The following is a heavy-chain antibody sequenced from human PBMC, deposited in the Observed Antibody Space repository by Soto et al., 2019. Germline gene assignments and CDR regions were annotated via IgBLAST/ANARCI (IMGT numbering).Heavy chain of an antibody. CDR1: GFSFDDYA. J-gene: IGHJ4*02. CDR2: ISRGSKYI. Sequence: EVRLVESGGALVQPGRSLRLSCAASGFSFDDYAMHWVRLVPGKGLEWIARISRGSKYIDYADSLKGRFTVSRDNAKESLFLQMDSLRSEDTALYYCAKDRFCSGGACSGGFDSWGRGTLVTVSS. V-gene: IGHV3-9*01. D-gene: IGHD2-15*01. CDR3: AKDRFCSGGACSGGFDS.